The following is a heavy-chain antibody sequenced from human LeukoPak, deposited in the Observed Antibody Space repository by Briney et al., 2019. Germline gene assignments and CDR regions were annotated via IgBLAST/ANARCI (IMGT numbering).Heavy chain of an antibody. D-gene: IGHD3-22*01. Sequence: GGSLRLSCTASGFSFNNYEMNWVRQAPGEGLEWVSYISSSGSIIYYADSVKGRFTISRDNAKNSLYLQMNSLRAEDTAVYYCASCYYYDSSGYYKAEDCWGQGTLVTVSS. CDR2: ISSSGSII. J-gene: IGHJ4*02. CDR3: ASCYYYDSSGYYKAEDC. CDR1: GFSFNNYE. V-gene: IGHV3-48*03.